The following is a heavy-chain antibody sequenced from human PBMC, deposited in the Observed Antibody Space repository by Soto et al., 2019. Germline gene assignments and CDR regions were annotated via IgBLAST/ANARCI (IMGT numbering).Heavy chain of an antibody. V-gene: IGHV1-46*01. Sequence: ASVKVSCKASGYTFTSYYMHWVRQAPGQGLEWMGIINPSGGSTSYAQKLQGRVTMTRDTSTSTVYMELSSLRTEDTAEYYCKRGRENGYDFWSGYYTPFDYWGQGTLVTVSS. CDR1: GYTFTSYY. D-gene: IGHD3-3*01. J-gene: IGHJ4*02. CDR3: KRGRENGYDFWSGYYTPFDY. CDR2: INPSGGST.